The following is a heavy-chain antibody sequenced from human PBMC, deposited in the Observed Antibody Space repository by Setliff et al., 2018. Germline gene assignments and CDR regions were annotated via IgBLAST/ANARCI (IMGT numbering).Heavy chain of an antibody. V-gene: IGHV1-8*02. CDR2: MNPNSGNT. Sequence: ASVKVSCKASGYTFTSYDINWVRQATGQGLEWMGWMNPNSGNTGYAQKFQGWVTMTRDTSISTAYMELSRLRSDDTAVYYCARMKHSGQYWYFDLLGRGTLVTVSS. CDR3: ARMKHSGQYWYFDL. J-gene: IGHJ2*01. CDR1: GYTFTSYD. D-gene: IGHD6-19*01.